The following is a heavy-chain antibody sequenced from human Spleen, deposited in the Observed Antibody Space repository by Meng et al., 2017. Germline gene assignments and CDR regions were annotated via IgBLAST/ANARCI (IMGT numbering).Heavy chain of an antibody. CDR2: TYYRSKWYN. D-gene: IGHD5-18*01. Sequence: QDQLQHAGPGLVTPSPPLSLTSAISGDSVSSNSAAWNWTRQSPSRGLEWLGRTYYRSKWYNDYAVSVEGRITINPDTSKNQFSLQLNSVTPEDTAVYYCARGYNYNYWGQGTLVTVSS. CDR1: GDSVSSNSAA. V-gene: IGHV6-1*01. CDR3: ARGYNYNY. J-gene: IGHJ4*02.